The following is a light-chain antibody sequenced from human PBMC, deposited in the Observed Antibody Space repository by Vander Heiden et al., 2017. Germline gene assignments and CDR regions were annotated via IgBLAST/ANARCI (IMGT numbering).Light chain of an antibody. CDR1: TGAVTRGHY. Sequence: QAVVTQEPSLTVSPGGTVTLTCGSSTGAVTRGHYPYWFQQKPGQAPKTLRYDMSDKHSWTPARFSASRSGGKAALNLSGAQPEEEADEYGLLVYSGLVVGGGGTKLTVL. V-gene: IGLV7-46*01. CDR3: LLVYSGLVV. J-gene: IGLJ2*01. CDR2: DMS.